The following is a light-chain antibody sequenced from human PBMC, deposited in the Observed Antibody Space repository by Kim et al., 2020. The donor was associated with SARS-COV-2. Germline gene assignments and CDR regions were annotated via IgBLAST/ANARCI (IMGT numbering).Light chain of an antibody. J-gene: IGLJ2*01. CDR3: AAWDDSLSGREV. CDR1: SSNIGSNY. CDR2: RNN. V-gene: IGLV1-47*01. Sequence: ELTQPPSASGTPGQRVTISCSGSSSNIGSNYVYWYQQLPGTAPKLLIYRNNQRPSGVPDRFSGSKSGTSASLAISGLRSEDEADYYCAAWDDSLSGREVFGGGTQLTVL.